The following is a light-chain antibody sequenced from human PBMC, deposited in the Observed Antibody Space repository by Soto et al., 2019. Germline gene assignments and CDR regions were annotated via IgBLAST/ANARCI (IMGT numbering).Light chain of an antibody. CDR1: QDISNY. J-gene: IGKJ4*01. V-gene: IGKV1-33*01. CDR2: DAS. CDR3: QQYDNLP. Sequence: DIQMTQSPSSLSASVGDRVTITCQASQDISNYLNWYQLKPGKAPKLLIYDASNLETGVPSRFSGSGSGTDFTFTISSLQPEDIATYYCQQYDNLPFGGGTKVEIK.